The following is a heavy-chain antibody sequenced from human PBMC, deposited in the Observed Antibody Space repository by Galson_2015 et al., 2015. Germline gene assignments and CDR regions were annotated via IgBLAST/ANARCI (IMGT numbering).Heavy chain of an antibody. CDR3: ARGAGYGKYNYFDP. CDR1: GFAFGDYA. Sequence: SLRLSCAASGFAFGDYAMHWVRQAPGKGLKWVAVISYEGSEKYYADSVKGRFTISRDNYKDTVYVQMTSLRAQDTAIYYCARGAGYGKYNYFDPWGQGTLVTVSS. V-gene: IGHV3-30*01. D-gene: IGHD5-12*01. CDR2: ISYEGSEK. J-gene: IGHJ4*02.